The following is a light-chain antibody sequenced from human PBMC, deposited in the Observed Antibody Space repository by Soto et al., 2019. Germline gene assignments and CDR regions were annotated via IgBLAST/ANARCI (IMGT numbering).Light chain of an antibody. CDR1: QSISTW. J-gene: IGKJ1*01. V-gene: IGKV1-5*01. Sequence: DIQMTQSPSTLSASVGDRVTITCRASQSISTWLAWYQQEPGKAPKLLIYDASSLESGVPSRFSGSGSGTEFTLTISSLQPDDFATYYCQQYNSYRTWTFGQGTKVDIK. CDR3: QQYNSYRTWT. CDR2: DAS.